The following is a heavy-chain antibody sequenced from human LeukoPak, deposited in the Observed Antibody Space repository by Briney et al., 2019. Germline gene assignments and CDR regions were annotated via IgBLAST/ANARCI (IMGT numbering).Heavy chain of an antibody. CDR3: ARAVQVTTGGLFDY. Sequence: SVKVSCKASGGTFSSYAISWVRQAPGQGLEWMGGIIPIFGTANFAQKFQGRVTITADKSTSTAYMELSRLRSEDTAVYYCARAVQVTTGGLFDYWGQGTLVTVSS. CDR2: IIPIFGTA. J-gene: IGHJ4*02. V-gene: IGHV1-69*06. D-gene: IGHD4-17*01. CDR1: GGTFSSYA.